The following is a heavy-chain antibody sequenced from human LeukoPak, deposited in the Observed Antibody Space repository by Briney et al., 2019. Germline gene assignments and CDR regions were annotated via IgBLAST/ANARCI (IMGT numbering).Heavy chain of an antibody. CDR1: GFTFSGAW. CDR3: ARHVGISF. J-gene: IGHJ4*02. CDR2: IREDGTEK. D-gene: IGHD7-27*01. Sequence: GGSLRLSCTASGFTFSGAWMTWVRQAPGKGLGWVANIREDGTEKNYVDSVKGRFTISRDNAKNSLFLQMSNLRDDDTAIYYCARHVGISFWGQGTLVTVSS. V-gene: IGHV3-7*01.